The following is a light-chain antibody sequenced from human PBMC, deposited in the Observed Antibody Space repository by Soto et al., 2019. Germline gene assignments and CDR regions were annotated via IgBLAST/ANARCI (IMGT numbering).Light chain of an antibody. Sequence: DIQMTQSQSSLSASVGDRVTLTCRASQTMTRYLNWYQQKPGKAPKCLIYAASNLQGGVPSRFSGSGSGTEFTLTISSLRPEDSATYYCQQSYSNPWTFGQGTKVEIK. V-gene: IGKV1-39*01. CDR2: AAS. CDR3: QQSYSNPWT. CDR1: QTMTRY. J-gene: IGKJ1*01.